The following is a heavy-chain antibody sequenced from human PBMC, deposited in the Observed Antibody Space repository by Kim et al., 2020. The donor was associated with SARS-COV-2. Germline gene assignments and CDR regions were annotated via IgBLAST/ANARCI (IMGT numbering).Heavy chain of an antibody. J-gene: IGHJ4*02. CDR2: ET. CDR3: ATEMLGFDY. Sequence: ETIYAQKFQGRVTMTEDTSTDTAYMELSSLRSEDTAVYYCATEMLGFDYWGQGTLVTVSS. D-gene: IGHD1-26*01. V-gene: IGHV1-24*01.